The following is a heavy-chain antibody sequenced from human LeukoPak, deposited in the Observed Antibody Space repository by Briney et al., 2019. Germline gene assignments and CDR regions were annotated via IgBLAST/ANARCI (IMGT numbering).Heavy chain of an antibody. J-gene: IGHJ5*02. D-gene: IGHD3-3*01. V-gene: IGHV3-74*01. Sequence: GGSLRLSCAASGFSFSEYWMYWVRQGPGKGGEGLEVVSRLNGDGSDTTYADSVKGRFTISRDNAKNTVYLQMNSLRAEDTAVYYCARAHHNYYGGRYDRWGQGTLVTVSS. CDR2: LNGDGSDT. CDR1: GFSFSEYW. CDR3: ARAHHNYYGGRYDR.